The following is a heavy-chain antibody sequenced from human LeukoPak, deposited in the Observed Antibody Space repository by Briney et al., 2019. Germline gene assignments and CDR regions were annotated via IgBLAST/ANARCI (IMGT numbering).Heavy chain of an antibody. CDR1: GGSISSSSYY. V-gene: IGHV4-39*07. CDR3: ARASHSSGYYLFDP. J-gene: IGHJ5*02. D-gene: IGHD3-22*01. Sequence: PSETLSLICTVSGGSISSSSYYWGWIRQPPGKGLEWIGSIYYSGSTYYKPSLKSRVTISVDRSKNQFSLKLSSVTAADTAVYYCARASHSSGYYLFDPWGQGTLVTVSS. CDR2: IYYSGST.